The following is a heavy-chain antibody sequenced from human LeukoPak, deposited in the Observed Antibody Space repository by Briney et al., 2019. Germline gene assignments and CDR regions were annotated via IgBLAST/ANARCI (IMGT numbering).Heavy chain of an antibody. CDR2: IYSGGRT. CDR3: ARGLVGATPYYFHY. D-gene: IGHD1-26*01. Sequence: GGSLRLSCAASGFSVSSNYMSWVRQAPGKGLEWVSVIYSGGRTYYADSVKGRFTISRDISKNTLYLQMNSLRAEDTAVYYCARGLVGATPYYFHYWGQGTLVTVSS. J-gene: IGHJ4*02. V-gene: IGHV3-53*01. CDR1: GFSVSSNY.